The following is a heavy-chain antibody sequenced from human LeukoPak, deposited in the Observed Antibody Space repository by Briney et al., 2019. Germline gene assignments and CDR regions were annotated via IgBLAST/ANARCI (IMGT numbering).Heavy chain of an antibody. CDR1: GFTFSNSW. J-gene: IGHJ4*02. D-gene: IGHD2-2*02. V-gene: IGHV3-15*01. CDR2: IKSKSERGTT. CDR3: TSNLYCSTSSCYTLDN. Sequence: PGGSLRLSCAASGFTFSNSWMSWARQAPGKGLEWVGRIKSKSERGTTDYAAPVKGRFTISRDGSTNTVYLHMNSLKTEDTAVYFCTSNLYCSTSSCYTLDNWGQGTLVAVSP.